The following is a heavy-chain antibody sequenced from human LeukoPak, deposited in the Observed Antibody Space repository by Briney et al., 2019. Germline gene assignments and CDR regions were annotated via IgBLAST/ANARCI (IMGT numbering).Heavy chain of an antibody. CDR3: VRLTAAGRRTDFDY. CDR2: ISYDGSNR. J-gene: IGHJ4*02. V-gene: IGHV3-30*04. CDR1: GFTFSSYA. D-gene: IGHD6-13*01. Sequence: GGSLRLSCVASGFTFSSYAMHWVRQAPGKGLEWVAAISYDGSNRYYADSVKGRFTISRDNSKNTLYLQMNSLRTEDTAVYYCVRLTAAGRRTDFDYWGQGTLVTVSS.